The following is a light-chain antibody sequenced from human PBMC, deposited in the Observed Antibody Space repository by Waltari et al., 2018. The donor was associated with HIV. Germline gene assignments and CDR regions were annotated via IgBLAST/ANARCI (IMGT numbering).Light chain of an antibody. CDR3: NSYAGSNNWV. J-gene: IGLJ3*02. CDR1: RSDVGGSKY. V-gene: IGLV2-8*01. CDR2: EVN. Sequence: QSALTQPPSASGSPGQSVTISCPGTRSDVGGSKYVSWYQQHPGKAPKLMIYEVNKRPSRVPDRFSGSKSANTASLTVSGLQADDEADYYCNSYAGSNNWVFGGGTKLTVL.